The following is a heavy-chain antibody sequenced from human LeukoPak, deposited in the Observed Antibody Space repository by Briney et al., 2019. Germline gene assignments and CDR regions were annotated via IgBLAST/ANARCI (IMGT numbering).Heavy chain of an antibody. D-gene: IGHD3-22*01. CDR3: AKRGLYYYDSSGYFHFDY. V-gene: IGHV3-23*01. J-gene: IGHJ4*02. Sequence: GGSLRLSCAASGFTFSSYAMSWVRQAPGKGLERVSAISGSGGSTYYADSVKGRFTISRDNSKNTLYLQMNSLRAEDTAVYYCAKRGLYYYDSSGYFHFDYWGQGTLVTVSS. CDR2: ISGSGGST. CDR1: GFTFSSYA.